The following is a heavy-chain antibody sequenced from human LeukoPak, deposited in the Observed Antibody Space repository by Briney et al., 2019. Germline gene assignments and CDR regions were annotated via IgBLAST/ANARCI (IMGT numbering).Heavy chain of an antibody. CDR2: IGRTPTYI. V-gene: IGHV3-21*01. CDR1: GFTFSSYG. D-gene: IGHD3-22*01. Sequence: GGSLRLSCAASGFTFSSYGMNWVRQAPGKGLEWVSSIGRTPTYIYYADSVKARFTISRDNAKDSLYLQMNSLRAEDTAVYYCAILTAYNHDYSGGHGLDVWGQGTTVTVSS. J-gene: IGHJ6*02. CDR3: AILTAYNHDYSGGHGLDV.